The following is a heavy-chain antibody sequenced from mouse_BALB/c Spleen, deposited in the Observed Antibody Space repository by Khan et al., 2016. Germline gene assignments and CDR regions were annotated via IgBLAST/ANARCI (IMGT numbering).Heavy chain of an antibody. CDR2: IDPANGNT. CDR3: ARVDA. J-gene: IGHJ2*01. V-gene: IGHV14-3*02. CDR1: GFNIKDTY. Sequence: LQESGAELVKPGASVKLSCTASGFNIKDTYMHWVKQRPEQGLEWIGRIDPANGNTKYDPKFQGKATITADTSSHTAYLQPSSPTPGDTAVDYCARVDAWGQGTTLTVSS.